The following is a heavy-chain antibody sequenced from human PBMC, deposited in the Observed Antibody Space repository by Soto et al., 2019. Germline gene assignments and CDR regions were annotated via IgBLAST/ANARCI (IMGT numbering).Heavy chain of an antibody. J-gene: IGHJ4*02. CDR3: AKVSSSWYAGFFDR. V-gene: IGHV3-23*01. CDR1: GFTVSNNY. Sequence: GGSLRLSCAVSGFTVSNNYISWVRQAPGKGLEWVSGLSDSGGSIYYADSVKGRFTISRDNSMNTLYLQMNTLRAEDTAIYYCAKVSSSWYAGFFDRWGQGTLVTVSS. CDR2: LSDSGGSI. D-gene: IGHD6-13*01.